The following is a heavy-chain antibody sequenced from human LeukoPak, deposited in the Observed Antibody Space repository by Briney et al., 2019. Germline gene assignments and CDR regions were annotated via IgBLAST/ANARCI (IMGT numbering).Heavy chain of an antibody. CDR2: ISAYNGNT. V-gene: IGHV1-18*04. D-gene: IGHD3-22*01. Sequence: GESLKISCKGSGYSFTSYWIGWVRQAPGQGLEWMGWISAYNGNTNYAQKLQGRVTMTTDTSTSTAYMELRSLRSDDTAVYYCARASFDYDSSGLEYFQHWGQGTLVTVSS. CDR3: ARASFDYDSSGLEYFQH. J-gene: IGHJ1*01. CDR1: GYSFTSYW.